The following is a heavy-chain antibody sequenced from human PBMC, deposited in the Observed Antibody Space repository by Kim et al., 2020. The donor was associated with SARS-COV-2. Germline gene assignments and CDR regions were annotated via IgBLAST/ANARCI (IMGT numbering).Heavy chain of an antibody. D-gene: IGHD3-22*01. CDR3: AGVGASGYSSDY. CDR1: GFTFSIYS. V-gene: IGHV3-48*02. Sequence: GGSLRLSCVASGFTFSIYSINWVRQAPGKGLDWISYISSSSRTISYADSVKGRFTVSRDNAKNSVSLQMNSLRDEDTAVYYCAGVGASGYSSDYWVQGTLVTVTS. CDR2: ISSSSRTI. J-gene: IGHJ4*02.